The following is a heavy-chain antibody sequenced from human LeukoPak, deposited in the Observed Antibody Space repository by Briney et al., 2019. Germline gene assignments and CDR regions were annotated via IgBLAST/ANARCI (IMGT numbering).Heavy chain of an antibody. CDR2: IYYSGST. V-gene: IGHV4-39*07. Sequence: NPSETLSLTCTVSGGSISSSSYYWGWIRQPPGKGLEWIGSIYYSGSTYYNPSLKSRVTISVDTSKNQFSLKLSSVTAADTAVYYCARAEQQLVQAFDYWGQGTLVTVSS. J-gene: IGHJ4*02. D-gene: IGHD6-13*01. CDR1: GGSISSSSYY. CDR3: ARAEQQLVQAFDY.